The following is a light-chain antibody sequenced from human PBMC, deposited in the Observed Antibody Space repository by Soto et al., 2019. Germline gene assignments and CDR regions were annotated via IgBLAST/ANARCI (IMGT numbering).Light chain of an antibody. V-gene: IGKV3-11*01. CDR2: DVS. CDR1: QSVSSY. Sequence: IVLTQFPAPLSLSPGERATLSCRASQSVSSYLAWYQQKPGQAPRLLIYDVSTRATGIPARFSGSGSGTDFTLTITSLEPEDVAVYSCQQRSDWPITFGQGTRLEIK. CDR3: QQRSDWPIT. J-gene: IGKJ5*01.